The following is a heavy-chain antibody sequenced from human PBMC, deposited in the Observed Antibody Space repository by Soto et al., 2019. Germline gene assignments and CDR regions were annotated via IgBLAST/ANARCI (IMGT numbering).Heavy chain of an antibody. CDR1: GGSFSGYY. CDR3: ARLAPGFLEWLLMPRDDAFDI. Sequence: PSETLSLTCAVYGGSFSGYYWSWIRQPPGKGLEWIGEINHSGSTNYNPSLKSRVTISVDTSKNQFSLKLSSVTAVDTAVYYCARLAPGFLEWLLMPRDDAFDIWGQGTMVTVAS. D-gene: IGHD3-3*01. J-gene: IGHJ3*02. CDR2: INHSGST. V-gene: IGHV4-34*01.